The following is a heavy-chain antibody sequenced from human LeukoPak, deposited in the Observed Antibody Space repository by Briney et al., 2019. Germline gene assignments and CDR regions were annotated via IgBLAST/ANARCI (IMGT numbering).Heavy chain of an antibody. CDR2: IYYSGST. CDR1: GGSISSYY. Sequence: SETLSLTCTVSGGSISSYYWSWIRQPPGKGLEWIGYIYYSGSTNYNPSLKSRVTISVDTSKSQFSLKLSSVTAADTAVYYCARGGGPYYYGSGSYGDFDYWGQGTLVTVSS. V-gene: IGHV4-59*01. CDR3: ARGGGPYYYGSGSYGDFDY. J-gene: IGHJ4*02. D-gene: IGHD3-10*01.